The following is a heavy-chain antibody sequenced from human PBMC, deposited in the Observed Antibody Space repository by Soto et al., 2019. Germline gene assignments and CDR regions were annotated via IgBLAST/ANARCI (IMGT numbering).Heavy chain of an antibody. CDR3: ARALGSSWSDLLNYFDY. D-gene: IGHD6-13*01. J-gene: IGHJ4*02. V-gene: IGHV4-59*01. CDR2: IYYSGST. Sequence: QVQLQESGPGLVKPSETLSLTCTVSGGSISSYYWSWIRQPPGKGLEWVGYIYYSGSTNYNPPLNRRDTIAVDSSKNQFSLKLSAVTAADTAVYYCARALGSSWSDLLNYFDYLGQGTLVTVSS. CDR1: GGSISSYY.